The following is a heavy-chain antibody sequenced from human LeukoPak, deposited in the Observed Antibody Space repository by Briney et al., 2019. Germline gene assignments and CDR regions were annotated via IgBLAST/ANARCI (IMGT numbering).Heavy chain of an antibody. V-gene: IGHV4-34*01. CDR3: ARHPHIYTWFGTPVAFDI. Sequence: SETLSLTCAVYGGSFSGYYWSWIRQPPGKGLEWIGEINHSGSTNYNPSPKSRVTISVDTSKNQFSLKLSSVTAADTAVYYCARHPHIYTWFGTPVAFDIWGQGTMVTVSS. D-gene: IGHD3-10*01. CDR1: GGSFSGYY. J-gene: IGHJ3*02. CDR2: INHSGST.